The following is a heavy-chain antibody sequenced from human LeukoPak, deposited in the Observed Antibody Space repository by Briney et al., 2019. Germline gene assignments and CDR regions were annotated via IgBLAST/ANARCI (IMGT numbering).Heavy chain of an antibody. V-gene: IGHV1-69*01. CDR3: ARDQRPDCSGGSCYPFFDY. CDR2: IIPIFGTA. Sequence: GASVKLSCNASGGTFSIYAISWVRQAPGQGLEWMGGIIPIFGTANYAQKFQGRVTITADESTSTAYMELSSLRSEDTAVYYCARDQRPDCSGGSCYPFFDYWGQGTLVTVSS. J-gene: IGHJ4*02. D-gene: IGHD2-15*01. CDR1: GGTFSIYA.